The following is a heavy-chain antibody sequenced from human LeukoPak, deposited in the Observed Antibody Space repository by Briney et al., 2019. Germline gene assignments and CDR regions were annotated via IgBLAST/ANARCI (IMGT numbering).Heavy chain of an antibody. Sequence: GGSLRLSCAASGFTFSSYAMSWVRQAPGKGLEWVSGISGSGDNTYYADSVKGRFTISRDNSKNTLYLQMNSLRAEDTAVYYCAKDVEGYCSSTSCYPSAFVYWGQGTLVTVSS. CDR1: GFTFSSYA. CDR3: AKDVEGYCSSTSCYPSAFVY. CDR2: ISGSGDNT. D-gene: IGHD2-2*01. V-gene: IGHV3-23*01. J-gene: IGHJ4*02.